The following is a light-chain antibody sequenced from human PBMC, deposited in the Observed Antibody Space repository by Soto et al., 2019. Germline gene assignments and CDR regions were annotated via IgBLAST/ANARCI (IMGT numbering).Light chain of an antibody. CDR1: QSVSSY. V-gene: IGKV3-11*01. CDR2: DAS. CDR3: LQNYNYPHT. Sequence: EIVLTQSPATLSLSPGERATLSCRASQSVSSYLAWYQQKPGQAPRLLIYDASNRATGIPARFSGSGSGTDFTLTISSLEPEDFATYFCLQNYNYPHTFGPGTKVDI. J-gene: IGKJ3*01.